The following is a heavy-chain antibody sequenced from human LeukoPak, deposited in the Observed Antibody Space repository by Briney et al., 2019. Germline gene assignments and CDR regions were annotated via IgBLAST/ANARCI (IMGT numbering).Heavy chain of an antibody. CDR1: GGSISSYY. D-gene: IGHD1-26*01. Sequence: SETLSLTCTVSGGSISSYYWGWIRQPPGKGLEWIGGISYSGSTYYNPSLKSRVTIYVDTSKNQFSLKLSSVTAADTAVYYCARHGLSGVSLRINWFDPWGRGTLVTVSS. CDR3: ARHGLSGVSLRINWFDP. J-gene: IGHJ5*02. CDR2: ISYSGST. V-gene: IGHV4-39*01.